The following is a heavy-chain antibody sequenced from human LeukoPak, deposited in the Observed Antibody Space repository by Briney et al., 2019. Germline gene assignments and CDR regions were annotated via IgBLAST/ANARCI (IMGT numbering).Heavy chain of an antibody. CDR3: AKDGHMVRGASLAFDI. CDR2: ISGSGGST. D-gene: IGHD3-10*01. V-gene: IGHV3-23*01. J-gene: IGHJ3*02. Sequence: PGGSLRLSCAASGFTFSSYAMSWVRQAPGKGLEWVSAISGSGGSTYYADSVKGRFTISRDNSKNTLYLQMNSLRAEDTAVYYCAKDGHMVRGASLAFDIWGQGTMVTVSS. CDR1: GFTFSSYA.